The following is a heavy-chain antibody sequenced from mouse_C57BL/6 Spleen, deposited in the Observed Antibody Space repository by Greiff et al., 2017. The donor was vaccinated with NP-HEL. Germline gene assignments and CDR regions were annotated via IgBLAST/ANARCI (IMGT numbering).Heavy chain of an antibody. CDR1: GYTFTGYW. J-gene: IGHJ3*01. V-gene: IGHV1-9*01. CDR2: ILPGSGST. CDR3: TIRYSNYELAY. D-gene: IGHD2-5*01. Sequence: VQLQQSGAELMKPGASVKLSCKATGYTFTGYWIEWVKQRPGHGLEWIGEILPGSGSTNYNEKFKGKATFTADTSANTAYMQLSSLPTKDSAIYYCTIRYSNYELAYWGQGTLVTVSA.